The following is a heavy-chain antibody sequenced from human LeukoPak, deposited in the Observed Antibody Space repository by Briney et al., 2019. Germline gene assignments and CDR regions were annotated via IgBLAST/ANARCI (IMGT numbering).Heavy chain of an antibody. J-gene: IGHJ4*02. CDR1: GFILSSHG. CDR3: ARDLSFGSLDF. Sequence: GGSLRLSCAASGFILSSHGMHWVRQAPGKGLEWVAGMWYDGSKEDYADSVKGRFTISRDMSKNTLNLQMNSLRIEDTAMLYCARDLSFGSLDFRGQGTLVTVSS. CDR2: MWYDGSKE. V-gene: IGHV3-33*01. D-gene: IGHD1-26*01.